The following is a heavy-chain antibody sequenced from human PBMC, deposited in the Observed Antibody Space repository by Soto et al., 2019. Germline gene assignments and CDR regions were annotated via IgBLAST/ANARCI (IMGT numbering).Heavy chain of an antibody. D-gene: IGHD5-12*01. CDR2: IYYSGTT. V-gene: IGHV4-39*02. Sequence: SETLSLTCTVSGDSITSNSYFWAWIRQPPGKGLEWIGSIYYSGTTYHNPSLKSRVTISVDRSNNQFSLKLTSVTAADTAVYYCARDQDIVATTRFDYWGQGTLVTVSS. CDR1: GDSITSNSYF. CDR3: ARDQDIVATTRFDY. J-gene: IGHJ4*02.